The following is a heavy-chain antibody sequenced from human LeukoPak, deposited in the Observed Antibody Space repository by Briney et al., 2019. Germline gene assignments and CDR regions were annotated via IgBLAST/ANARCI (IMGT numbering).Heavy chain of an antibody. CDR2: IYYSGST. D-gene: IGHD4-17*01. V-gene: IGHV4-59*12. Sequence: SETLSLTCTVSGGSISSYYWSWIRQPPGKGLEWIGYIYYSGSTNYNPSLKSRVTISVDTSKNQFSLKLSSVTAADTAVYYCARDINPKTTVTTGIDYWGQGTLVTVSS. CDR3: ARDINPKTTVTTGIDY. CDR1: GGSISSYY. J-gene: IGHJ4*02.